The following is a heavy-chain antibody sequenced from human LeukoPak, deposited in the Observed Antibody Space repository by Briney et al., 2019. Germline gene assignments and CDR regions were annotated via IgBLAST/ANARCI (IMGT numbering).Heavy chain of an antibody. CDR2: IYSSGNT. V-gene: IGHV4-39*07. CDR1: GASITSSNYY. J-gene: IGHJ4*02. D-gene: IGHD3-10*01. CDR3: ARLDEVTMVRGVIRYFDY. Sequence: SETLSLTCAVSGASITSSNYYWGWVRQSPGKGLEWIGNIYSSGNTYYNASLKSRVTISVDTSKNQFSLKLSSVIAADTAVYYCARLDEVTMVRGVIRYFDYWGQGTLVTVSS.